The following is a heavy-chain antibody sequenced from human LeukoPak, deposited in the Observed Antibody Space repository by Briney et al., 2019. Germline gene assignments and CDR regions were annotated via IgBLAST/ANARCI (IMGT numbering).Heavy chain of an antibody. Sequence: TGGSLRLSCAASGFTFNAYRMSWVRQAPGKGLQWVSHISDTVRDTWYANSVKGRFIISRDNSRDTVYLQMSSLRPEDNVLYFWAKDNYGGICASWGQGTLVTVSS. D-gene: IGHD3-16*01. CDR3: AKDNYGGICAS. V-gene: IGHV3-23*01. CDR1: GFTFNAYR. J-gene: IGHJ5*02. CDR2: ISDTVRDT.